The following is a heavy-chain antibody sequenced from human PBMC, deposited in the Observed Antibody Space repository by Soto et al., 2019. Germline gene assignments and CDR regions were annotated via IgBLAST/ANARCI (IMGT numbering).Heavy chain of an antibody. CDR2: IIGSGAST. CDR1: GFRFANNP. CDR3: AKEGYGDYAPFFFDS. Sequence: EVQLLESGGGLVQPGGSLRLSFAPFGFRFANNPLTWFRQAPGKGLDGVSAIIGSGASTYYADSVKGRFTISRDNSKNTLFLQMNRLRAGDTAVYSCAKEGYGDYAPFFFDSWGQGTLVTVSS. V-gene: IGHV3-23*01. J-gene: IGHJ4*02. D-gene: IGHD4-17*01.